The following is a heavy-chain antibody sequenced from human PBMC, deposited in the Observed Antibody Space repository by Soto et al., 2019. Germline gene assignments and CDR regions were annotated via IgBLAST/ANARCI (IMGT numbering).Heavy chain of an antibody. CDR1: GGSISMGTDY. J-gene: IGHJ4*02. V-gene: IGHV4-61*05. D-gene: IGHD1-26*01. Sequence: SETLSLTCTVSGGSISMGTDYWGWIRQPPGKGLEWIGYIYYNVNTNYNPSLKSRVTISVDTSKNQFSLKLSSVTAADPAVYYCARRYGGNLDYWGQGTLVTVSS. CDR3: ARRYGGNLDY. CDR2: IYYNVNT.